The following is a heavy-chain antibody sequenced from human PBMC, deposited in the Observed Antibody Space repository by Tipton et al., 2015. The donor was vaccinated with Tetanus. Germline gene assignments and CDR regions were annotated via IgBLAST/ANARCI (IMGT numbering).Heavy chain of an antibody. V-gene: IGHV4-31*03. D-gene: IGHD3-22*01. CDR2: IYYSGST. CDR3: ARDSYYSSRWSFADY. CDR1: GASISSGGYF. Sequence: TLSLTCSVSGASISSGGYFWNWIRHRPGKGLEWIGYIYYSGSTFYNPSLKSRVNISVDTSKNQFSLRLTSVTAADTAVYYCARDSYYSSRWSFADYWGQGSLVIVSS. J-gene: IGHJ4*02.